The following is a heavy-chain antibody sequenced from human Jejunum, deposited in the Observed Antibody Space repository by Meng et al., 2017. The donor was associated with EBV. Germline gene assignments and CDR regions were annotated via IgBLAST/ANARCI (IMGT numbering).Heavy chain of an antibody. D-gene: IGHD5-24*01. CDR3: ARGNAYNVPSFDY. Sequence: SGPGRVPPSGSLPLTCPVSGSSIPGTNWWSWVRQPPGKGLEWIAEIWHGGNTNYNPALKSRVTISVDKSNNPFSLKLASVTAADTAVYFCARGNAYNVPSFDYWGQGTLVTVSS. J-gene: IGHJ4*02. CDR2: IWHGGNT. V-gene: IGHV4-4*02. CDR1: GSSIPGTNW.